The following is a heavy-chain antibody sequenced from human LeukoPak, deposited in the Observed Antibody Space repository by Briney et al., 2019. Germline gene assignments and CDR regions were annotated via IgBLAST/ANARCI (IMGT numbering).Heavy chain of an antibody. CDR1: GFTFSDYT. J-gene: IGHJ4*02. CDR3: ARGTMFPYYFDY. CDR2: ISGSTRYI. Sequence: GGSLRLSCAASGFTFSDYTMNWVRQAPGKGLEWVSSISGSTRYIYYADSVKGRFTISRDNARNSLHLQMNSLRAEDTAVYYCARGTMFPYYFDYWGQGTLVTVSS. V-gene: IGHV3-21*01. D-gene: IGHD3-10*02.